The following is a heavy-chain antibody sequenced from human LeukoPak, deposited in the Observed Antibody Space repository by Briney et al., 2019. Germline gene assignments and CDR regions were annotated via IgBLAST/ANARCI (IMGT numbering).Heavy chain of an antibody. CDR1: GFTFSNYA. Sequence: GGSLRLSCVVSGFTFSNYAMSWVRQAPGKGLEWVSVISGGGSTTYYADSVKGRFTISRDNSKNTLYLQMNCLRADDTAIYYCAKVSIAAADTLRNYDYWGQGTLVTVSS. CDR3: AKVSIAAADTLRNYDY. V-gene: IGHV3-23*01. J-gene: IGHJ4*02. D-gene: IGHD6-13*01. CDR2: ISGGGSTT.